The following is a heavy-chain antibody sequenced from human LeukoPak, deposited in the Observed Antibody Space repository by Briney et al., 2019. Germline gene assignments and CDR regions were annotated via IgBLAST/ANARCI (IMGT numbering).Heavy chain of an antibody. CDR2: ISSSGSTI. J-gene: IGHJ6*03. CDR3: ARGSWGIAAAVYYYYYMDV. Sequence: SEGSLRLSCAASGFTFSSYAMHWVRQAPGKGLEWVSYISSSGSTIYYADSVKGRFTISRDNAKNSLYLQMNSLRAEDTAVYYCARGSWGIAAAVYYYYYMDVWGKGTTVTISS. V-gene: IGHV3-48*03. CDR1: GFTFSSYA. D-gene: IGHD6-13*01.